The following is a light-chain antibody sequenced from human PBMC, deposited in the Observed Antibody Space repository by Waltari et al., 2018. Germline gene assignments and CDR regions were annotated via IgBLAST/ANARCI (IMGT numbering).Light chain of an antibody. CDR1: QSVLYNSNNKNY. V-gene: IGKV4-1*01. Sequence: DIVMTQSPDSLAVSLGERATINCKSSQSVLYNSNNKNYLAWSQQKPGQPPKLLIYWASTRESGVPDRFSGSGSGTDFTLTISSLQAEDVAVYYCQQYYNIPWTFGQGTKVEIK. J-gene: IGKJ1*01. CDR2: WAS. CDR3: QQYYNIPWT.